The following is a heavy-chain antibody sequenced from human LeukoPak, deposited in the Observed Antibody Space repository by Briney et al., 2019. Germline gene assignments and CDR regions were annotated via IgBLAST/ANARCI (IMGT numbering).Heavy chain of an antibody. CDR1: GFPFSSYC. D-gene: IGHD2-2*01. V-gene: IGHV3-7*01. CDR3: ATAATNTMPLDV. J-gene: IGHJ6*04. Sequence: GGSLSLSCRASGFPFSSYCINWVRQAPGKGLEWVANINQDGSEKYYVDSVKGRFTMSRDNAKASLYLQLNSLKAEDTAVYYCATAATNTMPLDVWGKGTKVTVSS. CDR2: INQDGSEK.